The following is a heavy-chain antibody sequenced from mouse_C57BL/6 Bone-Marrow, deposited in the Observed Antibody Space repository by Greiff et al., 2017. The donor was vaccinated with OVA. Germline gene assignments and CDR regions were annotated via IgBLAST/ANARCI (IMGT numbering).Heavy chain of an antibody. D-gene: IGHD1-1*01. CDR1: GYTFTSYG. V-gene: IGHV1-81*01. CDR3: ARSGGYGSKDYYAIDY. Sequence: QVQLKQSGAELARPGASVKLSCKASGYTFTSYGISWVKQRTGQGLEWIGEIYPRSGNTYYNEKFKGKATLTADKSSSTAYMELRSLASEDSAVYFCARSGGYGSKDYYAIDYWGQGTSVTVSS. CDR2: IYPRSGNT. J-gene: IGHJ4*01.